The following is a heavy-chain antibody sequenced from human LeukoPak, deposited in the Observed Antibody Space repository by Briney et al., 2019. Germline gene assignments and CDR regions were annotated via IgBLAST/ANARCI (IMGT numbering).Heavy chain of an antibody. D-gene: IGHD3-3*01. Sequence: GSLRLSCAASGFTFSSYAMSWVRQAPGKGLEWVSAISGSGGSTYYADSVKGRFTISRDNSKNTLYLQMNSLRAEDTAVYYCAKDIGQSYFDVWSGYFDNWGQGTLVTVSS. V-gene: IGHV3-23*01. J-gene: IGHJ4*02. CDR3: AKDIGQSYFDVWSGYFDN. CDR2: ISGSGGST. CDR1: GFTFSSYA.